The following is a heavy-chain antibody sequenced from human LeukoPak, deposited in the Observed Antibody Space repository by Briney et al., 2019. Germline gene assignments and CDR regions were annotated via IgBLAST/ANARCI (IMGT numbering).Heavy chain of an antibody. D-gene: IGHD3-16*01. CDR1: GGSVSSEGYH. CDR3: ARGVGGVREGIDI. CDR2: IFNSGSS. J-gene: IGHJ3*02. V-gene: IGHV4-61*08. Sequence: SETLSLTCTVSGGSVSSEGYHWSWIRQPPGKGLVWIAYIFNSGSSNYNPSLKSRVTISVDTSKNQFSLKLNSVTAADTAQYHCARGVGGVREGIDIWGQGTMVTVSS.